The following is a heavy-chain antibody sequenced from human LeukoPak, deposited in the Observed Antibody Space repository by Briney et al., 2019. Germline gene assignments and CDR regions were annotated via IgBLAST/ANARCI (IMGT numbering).Heavy chain of an antibody. CDR2: IYPGDSDT. CDR3: ARGEYCSGGSCYFDY. D-gene: IGHD2-15*01. V-gene: IGHV5-51*01. J-gene: IGHJ4*02. Sequence: GESLKISCKGSGYSFTSYWIGWVRQMPGKGLEWMEIIYPGDSDTRYSPSFQGQVTISADKSISTAYLQWSSLKASDTAMYYCARGEYCSGGSCYFDYWGQGTLVTVSS. CDR1: GYSFTSYW.